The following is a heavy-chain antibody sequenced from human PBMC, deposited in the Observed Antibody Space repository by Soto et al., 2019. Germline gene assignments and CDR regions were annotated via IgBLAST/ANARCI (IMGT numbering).Heavy chain of an antibody. Sequence: PGGSLRLSCAASGFTFSSYAMSWVRQAPGKGLEWVSAISGSGGSTYYADSVKGRFTISRDNAKNSLYLQMNSLGAEDTAVYYCAGGQDNLAVNFDYWGQGTPVTVSS. CDR2: ISGSGGST. CDR1: GFTFSSYA. J-gene: IGHJ4*02. CDR3: AGGQDNLAVNFDY. V-gene: IGHV3-23*01. D-gene: IGHD1-1*01.